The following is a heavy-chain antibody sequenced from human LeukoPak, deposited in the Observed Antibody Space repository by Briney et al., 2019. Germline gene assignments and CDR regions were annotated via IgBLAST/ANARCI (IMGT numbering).Heavy chain of an antibody. CDR1: GGSISSGSYY. V-gene: IGHV4-61*02. D-gene: IGHD3-22*01. Sequence: SQTLSLTCTVSGGSISSGSYYWSWIRQPAGKGLEWIGRIYTSGSTNYNPSLKSRVTISVDTSKNQFSLKLSSVAAADTAVYYCASTYYDSSGYYPFDYWGQGTLVTVSS. CDR3: ASTYYDSSGYYPFDY. J-gene: IGHJ4*02. CDR2: IYTSGST.